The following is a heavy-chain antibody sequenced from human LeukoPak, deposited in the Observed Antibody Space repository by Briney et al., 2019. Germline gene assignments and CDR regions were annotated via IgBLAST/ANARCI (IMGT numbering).Heavy chain of an antibody. CDR3: ATMDVDNRGSDWFDT. V-gene: IGHV1-8*01. Sequence: GASMKVSRKTSGYTFTSRNINWVRQATGQGLEWLGWMTPSSGDAGYGQKFKGRVTMTGNPSISTAYLELSNLRSEDTAVYYCATMDVDNRGSDWFDTWGQGTLVTVSS. D-gene: IGHD1-14*01. CDR2: MTPSSGDA. J-gene: IGHJ5*02. CDR1: GYTFTSRN.